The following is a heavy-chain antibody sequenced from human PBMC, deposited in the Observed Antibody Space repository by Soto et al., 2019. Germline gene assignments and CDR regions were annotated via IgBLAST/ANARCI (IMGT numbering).Heavy chain of an antibody. V-gene: IGHV3-15*01. CDR2: IKSRTNGGTT. CDR3: TTDAPINRS. Sequence: EVQLVESGGGLIKPGGSLRLSCAASGFTFSNAWMSWVRQAPGKGLEWVGRIKSRTNGGTTDYAAPVKGRFTISRDDSKNTLYLQMISLRTEDTAVYYYTTDAPINRSWGQGTLVTVSS. J-gene: IGHJ5*02. CDR1: GFTFSNAW.